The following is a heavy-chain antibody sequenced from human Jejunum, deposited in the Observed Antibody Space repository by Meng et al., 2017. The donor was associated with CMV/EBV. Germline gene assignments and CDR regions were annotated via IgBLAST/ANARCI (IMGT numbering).Heavy chain of an antibody. J-gene: IGHJ4*02. CDR3: AYRVVGYSRDWNGGVFDS. Sequence: SLSTSGVGVGWIRPPPGKALEWLVLIYWDDDKRYSPSLRSRLTITKDTSKNQVVLTMTNMDPVDTATYFCAYRVVGYSRDWNGGVFDSWGQGALVTVSS. D-gene: IGHD6-19*01. CDR2: IYWDDDK. V-gene: IGHV2-5*02. CDR1: SLSTSGVG.